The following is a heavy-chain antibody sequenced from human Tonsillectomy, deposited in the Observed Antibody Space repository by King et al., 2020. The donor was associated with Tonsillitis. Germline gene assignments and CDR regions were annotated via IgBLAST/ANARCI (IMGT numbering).Heavy chain of an antibody. V-gene: IGHV3-30*18. CDR1: GFTFSTCG. CDR3: AKDFYDSSGYYWDY. Sequence: VQLVESGGGVVQPGRSLRLSCAASGFTFSTCGMHWVRQAPGKGLEWVAVISYDGSNQYYADSVKGRFTISRDNSKNTLYLQMNSLRAEDTAVYYCAKDFYDSSGYYWDYWGQGTLVTVSS. D-gene: IGHD3-22*01. CDR2: ISYDGSNQ. J-gene: IGHJ4*02.